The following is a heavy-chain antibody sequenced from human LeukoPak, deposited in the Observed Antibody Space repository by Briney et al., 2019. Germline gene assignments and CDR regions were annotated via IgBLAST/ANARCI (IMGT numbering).Heavy chain of an antibody. CDR2: IIPILGIA. J-gene: IGHJ5*02. Sequence: ASVKVSCKASGGTFSSYAISWVRQAPGQGLEWMGRIIPILGIANYAQKFQGRVTITADKSTSTAYMELSSLRSEDTAVYYCAGAGIAVAGKGDWFDPWGQGTLVTVSS. D-gene: IGHD6-19*01. CDR3: AGAGIAVAGKGDWFDP. CDR1: GGTFSSYA. V-gene: IGHV1-69*04.